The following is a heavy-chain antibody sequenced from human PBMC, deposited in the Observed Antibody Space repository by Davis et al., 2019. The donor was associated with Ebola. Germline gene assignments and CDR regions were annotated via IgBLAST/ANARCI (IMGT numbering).Heavy chain of an antibody. V-gene: IGHV3-11*06. J-gene: IGHJ4*02. CDR3: AKDYFDY. Sequence: GESLKISCAASGFTFSVYYMSWIRQAPGKGPEWVSSISSSASYKNYADSVKGRFTISRDNSKNTLYLQMNSLRAEDTAVYYCAKDYFDYWGQGTLVTVSS. CDR2: ISSSASYK. CDR1: GFTFSVYY.